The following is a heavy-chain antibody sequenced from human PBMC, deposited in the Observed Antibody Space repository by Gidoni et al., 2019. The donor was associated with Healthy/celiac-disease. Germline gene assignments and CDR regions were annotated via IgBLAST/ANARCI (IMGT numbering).Heavy chain of an antibody. CDR3: ARGYSYDAFDI. Sequence: QVQLVESGGGVVQPGRSLRLSCAASGFTFSSYGMHWVRQAPGKGLEGVAVIWYDGSNKYYADSVKGRFTISRDNSKNTLYLQMNSLRAEDTAVYYCARGYSYDAFDIWGQGTMVTVSS. J-gene: IGHJ3*02. D-gene: IGHD5-18*01. CDR1: GFTFSSYG. CDR2: IWYDGSNK. V-gene: IGHV3-33*01.